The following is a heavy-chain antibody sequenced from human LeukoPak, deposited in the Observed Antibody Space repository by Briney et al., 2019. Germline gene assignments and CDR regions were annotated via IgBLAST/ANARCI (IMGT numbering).Heavy chain of an antibody. Sequence: PGGSLRLSYAASGFSFSNYAISWVRQAPGKGLEWVSVISGSGVITCYADSVKGRFTISRDNSKNTLYLQVNSLRAEDTAVYYCAKEWWEQTPDDYFDYWGPGALVTVSS. J-gene: IGHJ4*02. D-gene: IGHD1-26*01. CDR1: GFSFSNYA. CDR2: ISGSGVIT. V-gene: IGHV3-23*01. CDR3: AKEWWEQTPDDYFDY.